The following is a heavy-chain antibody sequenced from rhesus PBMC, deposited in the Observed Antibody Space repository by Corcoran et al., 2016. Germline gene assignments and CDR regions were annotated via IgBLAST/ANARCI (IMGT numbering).Heavy chain of an antibody. CDR1: GASVSGPY. CDR2: ISGSCTPT. Sequence: QGQLQESGPGLVKPSETLSLTRAVSGASVSGPYWTWLRQAPGTGLEWLARISGSCTPTYYNPSLKSRVAISMDTSRNQISLKLDSVTAADTAIYYCARAGIATDFDFWGQGLLVTVSS. D-gene: IGHD5-36*01. V-gene: IGHV4S2*01. J-gene: IGHJ4*01. CDR3: ARAGIATDFDF.